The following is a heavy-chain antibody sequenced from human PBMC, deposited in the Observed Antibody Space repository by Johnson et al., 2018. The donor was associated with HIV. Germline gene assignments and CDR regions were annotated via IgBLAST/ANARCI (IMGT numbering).Heavy chain of an antibody. J-gene: IGHJ3*02. CDR2: IYSGGST. CDR1: GFTFSRYW. V-gene: IGHV3-66*02. CDR3: ARGVRNRYGYLLGTFDI. D-gene: IGHD5-18*01. Sequence: VQLVESGGGLVQSGGSLRLSCAASGFTFSRYWMSWVRQAPGKGLEWVSVIYSGGSTYYADSVKGRFTISTDNSKNTLYLQMNSLRLEDTAVYYCARGVRNRYGYLLGTFDIWGQGTMVTVSS.